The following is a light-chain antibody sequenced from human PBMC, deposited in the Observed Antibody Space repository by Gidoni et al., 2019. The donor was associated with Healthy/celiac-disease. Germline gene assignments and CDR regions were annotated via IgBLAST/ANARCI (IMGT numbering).Light chain of an antibody. V-gene: IGKV1-5*03. CDR1: QSISSW. CDR2: KAS. CDR3: QQYNSYPWT. J-gene: IGKJ1*01. Sequence: GDRVTITCRASQSISSWLAWYQQKPGKAPKLLIYKASSLESGVPSRCSGSGSGTEFTLTISSLQPDDFATYYCQQYNSYPWTFGQGTKVEIK.